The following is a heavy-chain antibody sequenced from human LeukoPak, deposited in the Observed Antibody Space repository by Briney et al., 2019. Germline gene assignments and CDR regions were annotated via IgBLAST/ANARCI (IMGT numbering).Heavy chain of an antibody. Sequence: KPGGSLRLSCAASGFTFSSYSMNWVRQAPGKGLEWVSSISSSSSYIYYADSVKGRFTISRDNAKNSLYLQMNSLRAEDTAVYYCAREGLVVPAAVSYYYYYMDVWGKGTTVTVSS. V-gene: IGHV3-21*01. CDR3: AREGLVVPAAVSYYYYYMDV. J-gene: IGHJ6*03. CDR2: ISSSSSYI. D-gene: IGHD2-2*01. CDR1: GFTFSSYS.